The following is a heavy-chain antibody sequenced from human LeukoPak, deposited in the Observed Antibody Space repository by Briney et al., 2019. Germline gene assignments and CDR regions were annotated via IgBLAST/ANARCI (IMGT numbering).Heavy chain of an antibody. CDR2: IKQDGSDK. CDR1: GFTFSSYW. J-gene: IGHJ4*02. V-gene: IGHV3-7*01. CDR3: ARDSNWSFDY. Sequence: PGGSLRLSCAASGFTFSSYWMSWVRQAPGKGLEWVANIKQDGSDKYYVESVKGRFTISRDNAKNLLYLQMNSLRDEDTAVYYCARDSNWSFDYWGQGTLVTVSS. D-gene: IGHD7-27*01.